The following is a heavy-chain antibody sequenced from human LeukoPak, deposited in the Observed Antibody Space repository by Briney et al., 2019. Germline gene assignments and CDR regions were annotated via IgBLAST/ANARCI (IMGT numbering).Heavy chain of an antibody. D-gene: IGHD3-22*01. CDR1: GGSISSGGYY. Sequence: SQTLSLTCTVSGGSISSGGYYWSWIRQHPGKGLEWIGYIYYSGSTYYNPSLKSRVTISVDTSKNQFSLKLSSVTAADTAVYYCAGVPRHYDSSGYYFLSYYYYGMDVWGQGTTVTVSS. CDR3: AGVPRHYDSSGYYFLSYYYYGMDV. V-gene: IGHV4-31*03. CDR2: IYYSGST. J-gene: IGHJ6*02.